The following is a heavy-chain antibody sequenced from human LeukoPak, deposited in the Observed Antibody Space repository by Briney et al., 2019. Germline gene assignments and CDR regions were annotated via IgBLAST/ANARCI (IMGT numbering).Heavy chain of an antibody. CDR1: GGSISSYY. J-gene: IGHJ3*02. V-gene: IGHV4-4*07. D-gene: IGHD3-10*01. Sequence: SETLSLTCTVSGGSISSYYWSWIRQPAGKGLEWIGRIYTSGSTNYSPSLKSRVTMSVDTSKNQFSLKLSSVTAADTAVYYCARVVNDGSGSYGAFDIWGQGTMVTVSS. CDR2: IYTSGST. CDR3: ARVVNDGSGSYGAFDI.